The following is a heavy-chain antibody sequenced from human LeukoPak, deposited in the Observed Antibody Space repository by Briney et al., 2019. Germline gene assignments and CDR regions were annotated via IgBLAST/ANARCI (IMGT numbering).Heavy chain of an antibody. Sequence: SETLSLTCTVSGGSISSGGYYWSWIRQHPGKGLEWIGYIYYSGSTYYNPSLKSRVTISIDTSKNQFSLNLTSVSAADTAVYYCASGWLRYYYFDNWGPGILVTVSS. J-gene: IGHJ4*02. CDR2: IYYSGST. D-gene: IGHD5-12*01. CDR3: ASGWLRYYYFDN. CDR1: GGSISSGGYY. V-gene: IGHV4-31*03.